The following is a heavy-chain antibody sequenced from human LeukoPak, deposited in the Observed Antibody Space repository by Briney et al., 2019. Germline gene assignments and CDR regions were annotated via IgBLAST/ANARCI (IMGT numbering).Heavy chain of an antibody. Sequence: ASVTVSFKASGYTFTVYYMHWVRQAPGQGLEWMGWINPNSGGTNYSQKFQGWVTMTRDTSISTAYMELRRLRFDDTAVYYCATGGSTDAFDIWGPGTIVTVSS. CDR2: INPNSGGT. J-gene: IGHJ3*02. V-gene: IGHV1-2*04. D-gene: IGHD3-16*01. CDR1: GYTFTVYY. CDR3: ATGGSTDAFDI.